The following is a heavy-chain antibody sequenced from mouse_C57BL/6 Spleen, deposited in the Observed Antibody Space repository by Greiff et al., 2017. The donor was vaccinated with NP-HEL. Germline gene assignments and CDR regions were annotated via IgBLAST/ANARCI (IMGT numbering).Heavy chain of an antibody. Sequence: DVQLQESGPGLVKPSQSLSLTCSVTGYSITSGYYWNWIRQFPGNKLEWMGYISYDGSNNYNPSLKNRISITRDTSKNQFFLKVNSVTTEDTATYYCARESYDYDGAWFAYWGQGTLVTVSA. V-gene: IGHV3-6*01. CDR2: ISYDGSN. D-gene: IGHD2-4*01. J-gene: IGHJ3*01. CDR1: GYSITSGYY. CDR3: ARESYDYDGAWFAY.